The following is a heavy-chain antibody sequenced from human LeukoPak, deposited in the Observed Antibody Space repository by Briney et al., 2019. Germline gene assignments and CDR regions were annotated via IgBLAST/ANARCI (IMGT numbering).Heavy chain of an antibody. J-gene: IGHJ4*02. CDR2: ISYDGSHK. V-gene: IGHV3-30*04. CDR1: GFTFSSHA. Sequence: WGSLRLSGAASGFTFSSHALHWVRQAPGKGLEWVAVISYDGSHKYYADSVKGRFTLSRDNSEDTLYLQMNSLRAEDTAVYYCARDSTNYYYDSSGFYNPSLGYFDFWGQGTLVTVSS. CDR3: ARDSTNYYYDSSGFYNPSLGYFDF. D-gene: IGHD3-22*01.